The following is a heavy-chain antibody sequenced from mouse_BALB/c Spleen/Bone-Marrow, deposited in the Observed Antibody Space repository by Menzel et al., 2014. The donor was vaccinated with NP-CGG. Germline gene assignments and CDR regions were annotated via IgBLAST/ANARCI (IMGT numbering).Heavy chain of an antibody. CDR1: GYTFTNYV. D-gene: IGHD1-1*01. CDR2: INPYNDGT. V-gene: IGHV1-14*01. Sequence: EVQLQQSGPELLKPGASVKMSCKASGYTFTNYVMHWVKQKPGQGLEWIGYINPYNDGTKYNEKFKGKATLTSDKSSGTAFMELSSLTSGDSAVYYCARRPSFYGSSYGAMDYWGQGTSVTVSS. J-gene: IGHJ4*01. CDR3: ARRPSFYGSSYGAMDY.